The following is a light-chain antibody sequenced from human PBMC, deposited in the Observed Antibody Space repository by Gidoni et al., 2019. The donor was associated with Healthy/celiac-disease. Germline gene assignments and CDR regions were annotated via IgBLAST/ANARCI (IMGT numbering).Light chain of an antibody. CDR1: QSLLHSNGYNY. J-gene: IGKJ5*01. Sequence: DIVMTQSPLSLPVTPGEPASISCRSSQSLLHSNGYNYLDCYLQKPGQSPQLLIYLGSNRASGVPDRFSGSGSGTDFTLKISRGEAEDVGVYYCMQAQQTHRITFGQGTRLEIK. CDR3: MQAQQTHRIT. V-gene: IGKV2-28*01. CDR2: LGS.